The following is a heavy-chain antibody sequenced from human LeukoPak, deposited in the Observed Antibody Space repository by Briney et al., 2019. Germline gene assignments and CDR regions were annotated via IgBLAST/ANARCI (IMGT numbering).Heavy chain of an antibody. Sequence: ASVKVSCKASGYTFTGYYMHWVRQAPGQGLEWMGWINPNSGGTNYAQKFQGRVTMTRDTSISTAYMELSRLRSDDTAVYYCARGPSSSWYRSYYYYYMDVWGKGTTVTVSS. J-gene: IGHJ6*03. CDR2: INPNSGGT. D-gene: IGHD6-13*01. V-gene: IGHV1-2*02. CDR1: GYTFTGYY. CDR3: ARGPSSSWYRSYYYYYMDV.